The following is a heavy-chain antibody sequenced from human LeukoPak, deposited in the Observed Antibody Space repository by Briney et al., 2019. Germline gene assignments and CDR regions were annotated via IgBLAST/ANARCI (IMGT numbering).Heavy chain of an antibody. V-gene: IGHV3-74*01. D-gene: IGHD2-2*01. CDR1: GFTFSSYW. CDR3: AREYAVPAFYYYYGMDV. Sequence: GGSLRLSCAASGFTFSSYWMHWVRQAPGKGLVWVSRINSDGSSTSYADSVKGRFTISRDNAKSTLYLQMNSLRAEDTAVYYCAREYAVPAFYYYYGMDVWGQGTTVTVSS. CDR2: INSDGSST. J-gene: IGHJ6*02.